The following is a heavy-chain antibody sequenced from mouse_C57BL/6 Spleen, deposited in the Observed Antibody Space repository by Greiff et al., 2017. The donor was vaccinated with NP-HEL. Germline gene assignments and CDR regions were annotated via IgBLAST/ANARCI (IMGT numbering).Heavy chain of an antibody. D-gene: IGHD1-1*01. Sequence: EVKLVESGGGLVKPGGSLKLSCAASGFTFSSYAMSWVRQTPEKRLEWVATISDGGSYTYYPDNVKGRFTISRDNAKNNLYLQMSHLKSEDTAMYYCARGGDCGSSFPAWYAYWGQGTLVTVSA. V-gene: IGHV5-4*03. CDR3: ARGGDCGSSFPAWYAY. J-gene: IGHJ3*01. CDR2: ISDGGSYT. CDR1: GFTFSSYA.